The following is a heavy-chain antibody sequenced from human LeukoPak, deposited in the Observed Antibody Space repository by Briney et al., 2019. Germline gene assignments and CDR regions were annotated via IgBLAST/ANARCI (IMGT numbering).Heavy chain of an antibody. CDR1: GFTFSIYA. CDR2: ISGSGGRT. CDR3: AKDTTDDITVAAPYFDY. Sequence: GGSLRLSCAVSGFTFSIYAMSWVRQAPGQGLEWVSAISGSGGRTYCADSVKSRLTISRDNSKKTLYLQMNSLRAEDTAVYYCAKDTTDDITVAAPYFDYWGQGTLVTVSS. D-gene: IGHD6-19*01. J-gene: IGHJ4*02. V-gene: IGHV3-23*01.